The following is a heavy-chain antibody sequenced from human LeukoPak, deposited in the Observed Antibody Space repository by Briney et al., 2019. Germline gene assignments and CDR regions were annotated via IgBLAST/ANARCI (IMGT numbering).Heavy chain of an antibody. Sequence: SGPTLVKPTQTLTLTCTFSGFSLSTSGAGVGWIRHPPGKALEWLALIYWNDDKRYSPSLKSRLTITKDTSKNQVVLTMTNMDPVDTATYYCAHRSGAIQPLDYWGQGTLVTVSS. J-gene: IGHJ4*02. D-gene: IGHD2-2*02. CDR2: IYWNDDK. V-gene: IGHV2-5*01. CDR1: GFSLSTSGAG. CDR3: AHRSGAIQPLDY.